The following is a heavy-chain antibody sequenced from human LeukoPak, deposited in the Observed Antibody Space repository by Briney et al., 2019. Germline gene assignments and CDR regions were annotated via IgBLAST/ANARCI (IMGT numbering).Heavy chain of an antibody. D-gene: IGHD2-15*01. V-gene: IGHV3-30*04. CDR3: AKEWASAGYCSGGSCYTFDY. J-gene: IGHJ4*02. CDR1: GFTFSHYA. CDR2: IGHDGADK. Sequence: GGSLRLSCAASGFTFSHYALDWVRQAPGKGLEWVALIGHDGADKYYADSVKGRFTISRDNSKNTLYLQMNSLRAEDTAVYYCAKEWASAGYCSGGSCYTFDYWGQGTLVTVSS.